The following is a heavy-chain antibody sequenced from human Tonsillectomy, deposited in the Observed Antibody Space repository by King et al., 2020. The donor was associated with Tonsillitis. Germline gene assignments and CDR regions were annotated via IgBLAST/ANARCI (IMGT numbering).Heavy chain of an antibody. Sequence: QLVQSGGGLVQPGRSLRLSCAASGFTLDDYAMHWVRQAPGKGLEWFSGISWNSGSIGYADSVKGRFTIFRDNAKNSLYLQMNSMRAEDTALYYCAKDYGIAAAGTYVDYWGQGTLVTVSS. CDR1: GFTLDDYA. V-gene: IGHV3-9*01. J-gene: IGHJ4*02. CDR3: AKDYGIAAAGTYVDY. D-gene: IGHD6-13*01. CDR2: ISWNSGSI.